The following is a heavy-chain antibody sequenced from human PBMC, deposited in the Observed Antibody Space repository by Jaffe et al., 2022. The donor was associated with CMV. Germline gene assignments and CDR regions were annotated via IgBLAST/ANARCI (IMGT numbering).Heavy chain of an antibody. D-gene: IGHD1-1*01. CDR2: IHYSGTT. Sequence: QLQLQESGPGLVKPSEILSLTCTVSGTSINFSSYYWGWIRQPPGKGLEWIGNIHYSGTTYYNPSLESRVTISVDMSKNQFSLKVSSVTAADTAVYYCARRVMSGIHYFGDPMTWGQGALVTVSS. CDR3: ARRVMSGIHYFGDPMT. CDR1: GTSINFSSYY. V-gene: IGHV4-39*01. J-gene: IGHJ4*02.